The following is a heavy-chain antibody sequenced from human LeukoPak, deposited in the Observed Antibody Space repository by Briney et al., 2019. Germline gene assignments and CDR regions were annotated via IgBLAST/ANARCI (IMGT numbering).Heavy chain of an antibody. CDR2: IYTSGST. CDR3: ARSPRNPGQYYFDY. Sequence: SETLSLTCTVSGGSISSYYWSWIRQPAGKGLEWIGRIYTSGSTNYNPSLKSRVTMSVDTSKNQFSLKLSSVTAADTAGYYCARSPRNPGQYYFDYWGQGTLVTVSS. V-gene: IGHV4-4*07. J-gene: IGHJ4*02. CDR1: GGSISSYY.